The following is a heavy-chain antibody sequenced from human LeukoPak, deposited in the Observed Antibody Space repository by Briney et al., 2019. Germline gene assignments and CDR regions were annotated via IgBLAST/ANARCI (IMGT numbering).Heavy chain of an antibody. J-gene: IGHJ4*02. D-gene: IGHD2-2*01. V-gene: IGHV1-2*06. CDR3: ARDIGYWSSTSCYVVGDY. CDR2: INPNSGGT. CDR1: GYIFTGYY. Sequence: ASVRVSCKASGYIFTGYYMHWVRQAPGQGLEWMGRINPNSGGTNYAQKFQGRVTMTRDTSISTAYMELSRLRSDDTAVYYCARDIGYWSSTSCYVVGDYWGQGTLVTVSS.